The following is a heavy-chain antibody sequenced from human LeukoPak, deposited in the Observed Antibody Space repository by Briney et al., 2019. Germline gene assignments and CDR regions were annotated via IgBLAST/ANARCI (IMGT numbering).Heavy chain of an antibody. J-gene: IGHJ4*02. CDR3: ARDIFASRKYYYGSGSYYNFDY. CDR2: IIPIFGTA. D-gene: IGHD3-10*01. Sequence: GASVKVSCKASGGTFSSYAISWVRQAPGQGLEWMGGIIPIFGTANYAQKFQGRVTITADESTSTAYMELSSLRSEDTAVYYCARDIFASRKYYYGSGSYYNFDYWGQGTLVTVSS. V-gene: IGHV1-69*13. CDR1: GGTFSSYA.